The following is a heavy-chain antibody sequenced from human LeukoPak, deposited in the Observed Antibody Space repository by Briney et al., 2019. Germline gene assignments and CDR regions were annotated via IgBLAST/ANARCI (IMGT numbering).Heavy chain of an antibody. D-gene: IGHD3-3*01. CDR2: ISAYNGDT. CDR1: GYTSNMHS. V-gene: IGHV1-18*04. Sequence: ASVKVSCKASGYTSNMHSIICVRQAPRQGLEWMGWISAYNGDTKYALKFQGRVTMTTNTSTSTAYMEMRSLRSDDTAVYFCARDGGTVFGVVSNFYYHMDVWGQGTTVTVSS. CDR3: ARDGGTVFGVVSNFYYHMDV. J-gene: IGHJ6*01.